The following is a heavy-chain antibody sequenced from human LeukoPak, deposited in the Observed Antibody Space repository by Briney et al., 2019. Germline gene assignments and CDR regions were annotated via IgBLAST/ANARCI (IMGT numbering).Heavy chain of an antibody. J-gene: IGHJ4*02. CDR1: SGSFSGYS. CDR3: ATVGLASEYYFDH. Sequence: SSETLSLTCAVFSGSFSGYSWTWIRQPPGKGLEWIGEITYTGITNYNPSLKSRVTISEDTSKNQFSLRLSSVNAADTAVYYCATVGLASEYYFDHWGQGTLVTVSS. V-gene: IGHV4-34*01. CDR2: ITYTGIT. D-gene: IGHD3-16*01.